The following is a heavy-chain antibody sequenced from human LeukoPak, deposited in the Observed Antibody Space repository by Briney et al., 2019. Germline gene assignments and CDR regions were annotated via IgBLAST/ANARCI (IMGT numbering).Heavy chain of an antibody. Sequence: GASVKVSCKASGGTFSSYAISWVRQAPGQGLEWMGGIIPIFGTANYAQKFQGRVTITADESTSTAYMELSSLRSEDTAVYYCARDPDGSGRDDPWGQGTLVTVSS. V-gene: IGHV1-69*13. CDR2: IIPIFGTA. CDR3: ARDPDGSGRDDP. CDR1: GGTFSSYA. D-gene: IGHD3-10*01. J-gene: IGHJ5*02.